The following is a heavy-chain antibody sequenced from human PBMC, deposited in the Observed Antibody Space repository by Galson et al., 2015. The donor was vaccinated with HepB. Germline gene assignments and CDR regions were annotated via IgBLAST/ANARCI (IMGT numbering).Heavy chain of an antibody. CDR1: GFSFSSYA. J-gene: IGHJ6*03. Sequence: SLRLSCAASGFSFSSYAMHWVRQAPGKGLEWVAVISYDGSNKYCVDSVKGRFTISRDNSRNTLYLQMNSLRAEDTAVYYCAKDRGYCSSTGCYSLYYYYYMDVWGKGTTVTVSS. D-gene: IGHD2-2*01. V-gene: IGHV3-30*18. CDR2: ISYDGSNK. CDR3: AKDRGYCSSTGCYSLYYYYYMDV.